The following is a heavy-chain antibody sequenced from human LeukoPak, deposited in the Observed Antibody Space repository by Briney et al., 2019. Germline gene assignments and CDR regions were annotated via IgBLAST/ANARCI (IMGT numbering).Heavy chain of an antibody. J-gene: IGHJ6*03. CDR3: ARGCSSTSCSHPYYYYMDV. CDR1: GGSISSYY. Sequence: SETLSLTCTVSGGSISSYYWSWIRQPPGKGLEWIGYIYYSGSTNYNPSLKSRVTISVDTSKNQFSLKLSSVTAADTAVYYCARGCSSTSCSHPYYYYMDVWGKGTTVTVSS. V-gene: IGHV4-59*12. D-gene: IGHD2-2*01. CDR2: IYYSGST.